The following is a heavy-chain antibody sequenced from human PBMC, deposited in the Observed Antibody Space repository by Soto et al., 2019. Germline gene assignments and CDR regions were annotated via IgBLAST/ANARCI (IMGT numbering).Heavy chain of an antibody. Sequence: QVQLVESGGGVVQPGRSLRLSCAASGFTFSSYAMHWVRQAPGKRRVLVAVISYDGSNKYYSDSVKGRFTISRDNSKNTLSLQMNSLRAEDTAVYYCARDRYVLRFLEWLSSYGMYVWGQGTTVTVSS. CDR2: ISYDGSNK. CDR3: ARDRYVLRFLEWLSSYGMYV. D-gene: IGHD3-3*01. V-gene: IGHV3-30-3*01. CDR1: GFTFSSYA. J-gene: IGHJ6*02.